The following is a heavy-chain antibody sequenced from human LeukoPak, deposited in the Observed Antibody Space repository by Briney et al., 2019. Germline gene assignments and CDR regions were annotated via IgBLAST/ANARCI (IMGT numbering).Heavy chain of an antibody. D-gene: IGHD6-19*01. CDR3: ARVGYSSGWFREGFDY. CDR1: GGSFSGYY. V-gene: IGHV4-34*01. Sequence: SETLSLTCAVYGGSFSGYYWSWIRQPPGKGLEWIGEINHSGSTNYNPSLKSRVTISVDTSKNQFSLKLSSVTAADTAVYYCARVGYSSGWFREGFDYWGQGTLVTVSS. J-gene: IGHJ4*02. CDR2: INHSGST.